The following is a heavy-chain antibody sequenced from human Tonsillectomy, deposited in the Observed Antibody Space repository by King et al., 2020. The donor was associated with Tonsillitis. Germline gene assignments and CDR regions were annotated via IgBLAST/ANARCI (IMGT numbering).Heavy chain of an antibody. CDR2: IRYDGSNK. V-gene: IGHV3-30*02. CDR3: AKHTSEYPFDI. Sequence: VQLVESGGGVVQQGGSLRLSCAASGFTFSNHGMHWVRQAPGKGLEWVAFIRYDGSNKYYADCVKGRLTISRDNFKNTLYLQMKSLRAEDTAVYHCAKHTSEYPFDIWGQGTLVTVSS. D-gene: IGHD2-2*02. J-gene: IGHJ3*02. CDR1: GFTFSNHG.